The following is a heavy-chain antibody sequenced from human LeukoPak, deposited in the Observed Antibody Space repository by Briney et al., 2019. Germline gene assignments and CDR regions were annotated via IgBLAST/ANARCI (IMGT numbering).Heavy chain of an antibody. D-gene: IGHD4/OR15-4a*01. CDR2: IYTDGST. V-gene: IGHV3-66*04. Sequence: GGSLRLSCAASGFTVTTDSMNWVRQAPGKGLEWVSVIYTDGSTSYADSVKGRFTIFRDNSKNTLYLQMNSLRAEDTAVYYCARRAGAYSHPYDYWGQGTLVTVSS. CDR3: ARRAGAYSHPYDY. CDR1: GFTVTTDS. J-gene: IGHJ4*02.